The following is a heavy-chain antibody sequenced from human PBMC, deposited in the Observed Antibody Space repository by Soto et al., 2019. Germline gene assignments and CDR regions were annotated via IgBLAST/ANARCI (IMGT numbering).Heavy chain of an antibody. CDR1: GYTFTSYG. CDR3: ARDKDYDFWSGPYYYYGMDV. D-gene: IGHD3-3*01. V-gene: IGHV1-18*01. J-gene: IGHJ6*02. CDR2: ISAYNGNT. Sequence: ASVKVSCKASGYTFTSYGISWVRQAPGQGLEWMGWISAYNGNTNYAQKLQGRVTMTTDTSTSTAYMELRSLRSDDTAVCYCARDKDYDFWSGPYYYYGMDVWGQGTTVTVSS.